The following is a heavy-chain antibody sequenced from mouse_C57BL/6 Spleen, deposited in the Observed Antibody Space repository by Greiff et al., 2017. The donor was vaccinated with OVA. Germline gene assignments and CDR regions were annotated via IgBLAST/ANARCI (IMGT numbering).Heavy chain of an antibody. CDR2: IYPGDGDT. CDR1: GYAFSSYW. CDR3: ARSGSTGAMDY. Sequence: QVQLQQSGAELVKPGASVKISCKASGYAFSSYWMNWVKQRPGKGLEWIGQIYPGDGDTNYNGKFKGKATLTADKSSSTAYMQLSSLTSEDPAVYFCARSGSTGAMDYWGQGTSVTVSS. V-gene: IGHV1-80*01. D-gene: IGHD3-2*02. J-gene: IGHJ4*01.